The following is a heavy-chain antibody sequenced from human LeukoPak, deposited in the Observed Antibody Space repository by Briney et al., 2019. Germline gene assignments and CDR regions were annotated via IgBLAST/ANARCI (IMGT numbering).Heavy chain of an antibody. V-gene: IGHV3-43*01. CDR1: GFTFDDYT. J-gene: IGHJ4*02. CDR2: ISWDGGST. Sequence: GGSLRLSCAASGFTFDDYTMHWVRQAPGKGLEWVSLISWDGGSTYCADSVKGRFTIPRDNSKNSLYLQMNSLRTEDTALYYCAKDKDDSSGYLFDYWGQGTLVTVSS. CDR3: AKDKDDSSGYLFDY. D-gene: IGHD3-22*01.